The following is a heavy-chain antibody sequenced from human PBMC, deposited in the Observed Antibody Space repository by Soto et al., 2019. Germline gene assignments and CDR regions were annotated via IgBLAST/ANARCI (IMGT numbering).Heavy chain of an antibody. D-gene: IGHD2-2*01. J-gene: IGHJ3*01. Sequence: SETLSLTCSVSGGSISSYFRNWLRQPRWKGLERIGYIYDDGTTDYNPSLKSRVTILLDMSKNQFSLKLSSVTAADTAVYYCVSSRSAIYGDALDVWGQGTMVTVSS. CDR1: GGSISSYF. CDR3: VSSRSAIYGDALDV. CDR2: IYDDGTT. V-gene: IGHV4-59*03.